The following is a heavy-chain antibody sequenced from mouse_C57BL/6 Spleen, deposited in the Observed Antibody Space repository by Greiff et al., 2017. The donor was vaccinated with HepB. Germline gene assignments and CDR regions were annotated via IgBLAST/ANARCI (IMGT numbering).Heavy chain of an antibody. CDR3: TRSLIWYFDV. V-gene: IGHV1-15*01. CDR1: GYTFTDYE. CDR2: IDPETGGT. Sequence: VQLQESGAELVRPGASVTLSCKASGYTFTDYEMHWVKQTPVHGLEWIGAIDPETGGTAYNQKFKGKAILTADKSSSTAYMELRSLTSEDSAVYYCTRSLIWYFDVWGTGTTVTVSS. J-gene: IGHJ1*03.